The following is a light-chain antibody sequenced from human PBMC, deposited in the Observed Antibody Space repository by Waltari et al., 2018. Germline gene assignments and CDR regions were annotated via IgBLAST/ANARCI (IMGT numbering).Light chain of an antibody. CDR3: QQYNNWPLL. V-gene: IGKV3-15*01. CDR1: QSISSN. J-gene: IGKJ1*01. CDR2: GAS. Sequence: EIVMTQSPATLSVSPGERATLSCRASQSISSNLAWYQQKPGQAPRLLFYGASIRATGIPAMFMGGGSGTEFTLTINSMQSEDFAVYYCQQYNNWPLLFGQGTKVEIK.